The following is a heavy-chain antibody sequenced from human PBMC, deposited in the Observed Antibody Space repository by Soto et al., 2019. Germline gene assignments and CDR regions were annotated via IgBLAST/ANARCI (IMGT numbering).Heavy chain of an antibody. J-gene: IGHJ4*02. CDR1: GFTFSNYA. CDR2: ISGSGSRT. V-gene: IGHV3-23*01. Sequence: LRLSCAASGFTFSNYAMIWVRQAPGKGLEWVSGISGSGSRTYYADSVKGRFTISRDNSKNTLYLQMNSLRAEDTAVYYCAKDAPMVSYFDYWGQGTLVTVSS. CDR3: AKDAPMVSYFDY. D-gene: IGHD5-18*01.